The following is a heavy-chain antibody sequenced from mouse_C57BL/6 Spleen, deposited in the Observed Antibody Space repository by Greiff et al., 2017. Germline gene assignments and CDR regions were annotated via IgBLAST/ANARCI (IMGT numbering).Heavy chain of an antibody. CDR3: ARGNVYYAMDY. J-gene: IGHJ4*01. CDR2: IDPNSGGT. V-gene: IGHV1-72*01. CDR1: GYAFTSYW. Sequence: QVQLQQPGAELVKPGASVKLSCKASGYAFTSYWMHWVKQRPGRGLEWIGRIDPNSGGTKYNGKFKSKATLTVDKPSSTAYMQLSRLTSEDSAVYYCARGNVYYAMDYWGQGTSVTVSS.